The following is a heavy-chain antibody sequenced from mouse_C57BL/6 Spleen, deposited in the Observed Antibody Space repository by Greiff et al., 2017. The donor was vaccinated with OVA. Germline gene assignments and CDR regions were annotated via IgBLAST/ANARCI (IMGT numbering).Heavy chain of an antibody. Sequence: VQLQQSGAELVRPGASVKLSCTASGFNITDYYMHWVKQRPEQGLEWIGRIDPEDGDTEYAPKFQGKATMTADTSSNTANLQLISLTSEDTAVYYCTTGYYGSSYAAWFAYWGQGTLVTVSA. J-gene: IGHJ3*01. CDR3: TTGYYGSSYAAWFAY. CDR1: GFNITDYY. V-gene: IGHV14-1*01. D-gene: IGHD1-1*01. CDR2: IDPEDGDT.